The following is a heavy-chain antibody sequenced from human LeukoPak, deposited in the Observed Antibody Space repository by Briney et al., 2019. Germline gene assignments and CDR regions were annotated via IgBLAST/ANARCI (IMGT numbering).Heavy chain of an antibody. J-gene: IGHJ4*02. D-gene: IGHD3-10*01. CDR2: ISYTGST. CDR3: ARYHVLLWFGGGFDY. V-gene: IGHV4-59*08. CDR1: GGSISSYY. Sequence: PSETLSLTCTVSGGSISSYYWNWIRQPPGKGLEWIGYISYTGSTYYNPSLKSRVTISVDTSKDQFSQNLSSVTAADTAVYYCARYHVLLWFGGGFDYWGQGTLVTVSS.